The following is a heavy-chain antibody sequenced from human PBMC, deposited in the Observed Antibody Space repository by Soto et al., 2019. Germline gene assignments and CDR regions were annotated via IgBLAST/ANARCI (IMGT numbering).Heavy chain of an antibody. CDR1: GDSISSFY. CDR2: IYSSGST. D-gene: IGHD4-4*01. Sequence: QVQLQESGPGLVKPSETLSLTCTVSGDSISSFYWSWIRQPPGNGLEWIGYIYSSGSTNYNPSLESRVTISVDTSKNQFSLNLRSVTAADTAVYYCARRAATRVGHFDYWGQGTLVTVSS. V-gene: IGHV4-59*08. J-gene: IGHJ4*02. CDR3: ARRAATRVGHFDY.